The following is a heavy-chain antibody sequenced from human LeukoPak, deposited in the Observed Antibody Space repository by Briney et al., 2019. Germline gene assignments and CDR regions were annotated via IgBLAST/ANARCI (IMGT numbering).Heavy chain of an antibody. D-gene: IGHD4/OR15-4a*01. CDR1: GYSFSSYW. J-gene: IGHJ4*02. CDR3: ARRVLDYFEH. Sequence: GKSLKISCKGSGYSFSSYWIGWVRQMPGKGLEWMGIIYPGDSDTRYSPSFQGQVTISVDKSISTAYVQWSSLQASDTAMYYCARRVLDYFEHWGQGTLVTVSS. V-gene: IGHV5-51*01. CDR2: IYPGDSDT.